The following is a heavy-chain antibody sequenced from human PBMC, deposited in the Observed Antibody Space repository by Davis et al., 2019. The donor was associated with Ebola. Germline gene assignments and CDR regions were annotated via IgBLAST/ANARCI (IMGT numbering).Heavy chain of an antibody. CDR2: ISYDGSNK. Sequence: GGSLRLSCAASGFTFSSYGMHWVRQAPGKGLEWVAVISYDGSNKYYADSVKGRFTISRDNSKNTLYLQMNSLRAEDTAVYYCARGTALGYWGQGTLVTVSS. CDR1: GFTFSSYG. V-gene: IGHV3-30*03. CDR3: ARGTALGY. J-gene: IGHJ4*02. D-gene: IGHD5-18*01.